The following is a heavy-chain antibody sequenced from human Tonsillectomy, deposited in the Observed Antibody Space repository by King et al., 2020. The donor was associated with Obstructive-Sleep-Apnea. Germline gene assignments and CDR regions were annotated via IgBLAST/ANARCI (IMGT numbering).Heavy chain of an antibody. CDR1: GFTFSSAW. CDR3: TTQMIDVFMPEYFQY. V-gene: IGHV3-15*01. Sequence: VQLVESGGGLVKSGGSLRLSCAASGFTFSSAWMSWVRQAPGKGLEWVGRIKSKTDGGTTDYAAPVKGRFTISRHDSKNTMYLQMNSLKIEDTAVYYCTTQMIDVFMPEYFQYWGQGTLVTVSS. J-gene: IGHJ1*01. D-gene: IGHD3-22*01. CDR2: IKSKTDGGTT.